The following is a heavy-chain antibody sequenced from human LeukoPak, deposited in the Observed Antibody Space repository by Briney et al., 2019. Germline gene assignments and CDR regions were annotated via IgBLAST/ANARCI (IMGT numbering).Heavy chain of an antibody. V-gene: IGHV3-66*01. CDR2: IYSGGST. Sequence: GGSLRLSCAASGFTFSSYAMSWVRQAPGKGLEWVSVIYSGGSTYYADSVKGRFTISRDNSKNTLYLQMNSLRAEDTAVYYCARRFADYLKAFDIWGQGTMVTVSS. D-gene: IGHD4-11*01. J-gene: IGHJ3*02. CDR1: GFTFSSYA. CDR3: ARRFADYLKAFDI.